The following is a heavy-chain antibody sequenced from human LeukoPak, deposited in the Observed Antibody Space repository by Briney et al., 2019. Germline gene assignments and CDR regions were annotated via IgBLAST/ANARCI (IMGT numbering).Heavy chain of an antibody. Sequence: GGSLRLSCAASGFTFDDYAMHWVRHAPGKGLEWVSGISWNSGSIGYADSVKGRFTISRDNAKNSLYLQMNSLRAEDTALYYCAKGYDSSGYYLIGFDYWGQGTLVTVSS. CDR3: AKGYDSSGYYLIGFDY. J-gene: IGHJ4*02. CDR1: GFTFDDYA. D-gene: IGHD3-22*01. CDR2: ISWNSGSI. V-gene: IGHV3-9*01.